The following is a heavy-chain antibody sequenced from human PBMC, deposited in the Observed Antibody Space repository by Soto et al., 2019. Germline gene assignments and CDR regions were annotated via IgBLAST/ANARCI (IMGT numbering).Heavy chain of an antibody. V-gene: IGHV3-23*01. CDR1: GFTFSSYA. CDR3: AKAVKYVGATGAFDI. D-gene: IGHD1-26*01. J-gene: IGHJ3*02. CDR2: ISGSGGST. Sequence: VGSLRLSCAASGFTFSSYAMSWVRQAPGKGLEWVSAISGSGGSTYYADSVKGRFTISRDNSKNTLYLQMNSLRAEDTAVYYCAKAVKYVGATGAFDIWGQGTMVTVSS.